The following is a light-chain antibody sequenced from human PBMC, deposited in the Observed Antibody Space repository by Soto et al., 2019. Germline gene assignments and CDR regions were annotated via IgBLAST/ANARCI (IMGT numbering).Light chain of an antibody. V-gene: IGKV1D-12*01. CDR1: QVMSSW. CDR2: AAS. Sequence: DIQMTQSPSSVSAAVGERVTITCRASQVMSSWLAWYQQKPGKAPKLLIFAASTLQSGVPSRFSGSESRTDFTLTITSLQPEDIGTYYCQQTDTLPSTFGQGTRLEIK. J-gene: IGKJ5*01. CDR3: QQTDTLPST.